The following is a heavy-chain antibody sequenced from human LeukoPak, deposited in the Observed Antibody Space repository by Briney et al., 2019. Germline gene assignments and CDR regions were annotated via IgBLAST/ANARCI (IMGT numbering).Heavy chain of an antibody. CDR1: GYTFTSYG. CDR3: ARVASTPKGSSLRYFDY. V-gene: IGHV1-18*01. D-gene: IGHD2-2*01. CDR2: ISAYNGNT. Sequence: ASVKVSCKASGYTFTSYGISWVRQAPGQGLEWMGWISAYNGNTNYAQKLQGRVTMTTDTSTSTAYMELRSLRSDDTAVYYCARVASTPKGSSLRYFDYWGQGSLVTVSS. J-gene: IGHJ4*02.